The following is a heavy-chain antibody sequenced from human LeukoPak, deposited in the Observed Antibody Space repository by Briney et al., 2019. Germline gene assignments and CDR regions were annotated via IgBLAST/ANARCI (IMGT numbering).Heavy chain of an antibody. Sequence: GGSLRLSCAASGFTFSSYAFHWVRQAPGKGLEWVSGFGHNGDITYSDSVKGRFTISRDNSKNTLFLQMNSLRADDTAVYFCAKQAGWGAYFSFLPFDFWGRGTLVTVAS. V-gene: IGHV3-23*01. CDR2: FGHNGDIT. D-gene: IGHD3-3*01. J-gene: IGHJ4*02. CDR1: GFTFSSYA. CDR3: AKQAGWGAYFSFLPFDF.